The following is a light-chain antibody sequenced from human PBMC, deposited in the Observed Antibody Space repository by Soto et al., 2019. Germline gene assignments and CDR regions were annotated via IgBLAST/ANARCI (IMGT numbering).Light chain of an antibody. Sequence: DIQMTQSPSSVSASVGDRVTITCRASQGISIWLAWYQHKPGKAPKLLIYAASSLKTGVPSRVSGSGSGREFTLTISSLQPEDFATYYCQQANSFPVTFGGGTKVEIK. CDR2: AAS. CDR3: QQANSFPVT. V-gene: IGKV1-12*01. J-gene: IGKJ4*01. CDR1: QGISIW.